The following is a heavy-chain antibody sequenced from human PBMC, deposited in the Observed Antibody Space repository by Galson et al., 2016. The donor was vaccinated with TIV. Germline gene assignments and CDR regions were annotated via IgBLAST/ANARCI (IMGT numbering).Heavy chain of an antibody. D-gene: IGHD6-25*01. CDR2: ISVYNGNT. Sequence: SVKVSCKASGYIFNNFGVSWVRQAPGQGLEWMAWISVYNGNTNYAQSLQGRVTLTTDTSTSTAHMELRSLRSDDTAVYYCARDTPSLLAAATMDYWGQGTLVTVSS. J-gene: IGHJ4*02. CDR3: ARDTPSLLAAATMDY. CDR1: GYIFNNFG. V-gene: IGHV1-18*01.